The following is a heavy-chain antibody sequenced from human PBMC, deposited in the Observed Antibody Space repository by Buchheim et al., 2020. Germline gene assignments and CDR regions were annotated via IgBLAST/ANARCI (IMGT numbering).Heavy chain of an antibody. V-gene: IGHV3-11*06. Sequence: QVQLVESGGALVKPGESLRLSCVGSGFLFSDHYMTWVRQAPGKGLEWISYISTTSTYTNYADSLEGRFTISRDNGRRSVYLQMNSLTAEDTGVYYCARVIYKSETRERYLDNWGQGTL. CDR1: GFLFSDHY. J-gene: IGHJ4*02. CDR2: ISTTSTYT. CDR3: ARVIYKSETRERYLDN. D-gene: IGHD1-1*01.